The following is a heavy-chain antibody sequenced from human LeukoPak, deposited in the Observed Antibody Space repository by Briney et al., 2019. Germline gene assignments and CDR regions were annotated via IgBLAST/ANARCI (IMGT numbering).Heavy chain of an antibody. V-gene: IGHV3-30*01. Sequence: GGSLRLSCAASGFTFSNYAMHWVRQAPGKGLEWVSLISSGGTYESYADSVKGRFTISRDNSKNTLYLQLNSLRAEDTAVYYWARDSTYYYDSGSSGPHYFDNWGQGTLVTVSS. D-gene: IGHD3-10*01. CDR1: GFTFSNYA. CDR3: ARDSTYYYDSGSSGPHYFDN. CDR2: ISSGGTYE. J-gene: IGHJ4*02.